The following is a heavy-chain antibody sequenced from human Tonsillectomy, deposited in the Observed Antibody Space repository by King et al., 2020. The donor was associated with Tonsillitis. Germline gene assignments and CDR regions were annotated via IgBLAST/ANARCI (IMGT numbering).Heavy chain of an antibody. CDR3: ARHRQYNVEWGIDH. V-gene: IGHV3-33*05. Sequence: VQLVESGGGVVQPGKSLRISCETSGFTFGSYGMHWVRQAPGKGLEWVATISYHGTNINHSDSVQGRFTISRDNSKNTMYLQMNSLRVADTAVYYCARHRQYNVEWGIDHWGQGTLVTVAS. CDR1: GFTFGSYG. D-gene: IGHD5-24*01. CDR2: ISYHGTNI. J-gene: IGHJ4*02.